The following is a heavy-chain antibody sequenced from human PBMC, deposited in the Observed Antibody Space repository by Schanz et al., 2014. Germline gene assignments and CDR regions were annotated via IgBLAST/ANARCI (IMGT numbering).Heavy chain of an antibody. V-gene: IGHV3-9*02. Sequence: EVQVVESGGGLVQPGGSLRLSCTASGFNSDDYAMHWVRQAPGKGLEWVSNIPWNGAAIGYAGSVRGRFTISRDSAKNSLYLQMNSLRPEDTALYYCAKGSRSGSKVMDVWDKGTTVTVSS. CDR1: GFNSDDYA. CDR3: AKGSRSGSKVMDV. D-gene: IGHD3-10*01. J-gene: IGHJ6*03. CDR2: IPWNGAAI.